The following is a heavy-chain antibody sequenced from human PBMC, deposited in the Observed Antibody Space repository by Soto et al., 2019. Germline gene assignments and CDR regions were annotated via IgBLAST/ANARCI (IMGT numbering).Heavy chain of an antibody. CDR3: ARTTAVPNTLRSRYSFDY. CDR1: GGSVSDKTYY. V-gene: IGHV4-61*01. D-gene: IGHD4-17*01. CDR2: VYYSGTT. J-gene: IGHJ4*02. Sequence: QVQLQESGPGLLKPSETLSLTCSVSGGSVSDKTYYWSWIRQPPGKRLEWIGYVYYSGTTNYNPSLTSRGTISVDLSKNRFSMRLSSVTTADTALYYCARTTAVPNTLRSRYSFDYWGQGTLVTVSS.